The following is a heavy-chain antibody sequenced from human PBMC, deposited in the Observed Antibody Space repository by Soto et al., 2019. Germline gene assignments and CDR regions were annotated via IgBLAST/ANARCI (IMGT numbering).Heavy chain of an antibody. D-gene: IGHD3-3*01. CDR3: ARTVYYDFWSGYGMDV. Sequence: PGGSLRLSCAASGFTFDRYSINWVRQAPGKGLEWLSFISFSSSYIFDADSVKGRFTISRDNAKNTLYLQMNNLSAEDTAVYYCARTVYYDFWSGYGMDVWGQGTTVTVSS. CDR1: GFTFDRYS. V-gene: IGHV3-21*01. CDR2: ISFSSSYI. J-gene: IGHJ6*02.